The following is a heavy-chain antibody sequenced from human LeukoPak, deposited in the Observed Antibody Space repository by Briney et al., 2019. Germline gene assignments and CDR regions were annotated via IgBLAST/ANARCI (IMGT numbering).Heavy chain of an antibody. CDR3: TRAFAF. Sequence: ASVKVSCKTSGYTFTANYIHWVRQAPGQGLEWMGWINPKTGGTNFAQKFQGRVTMTTDTSMNTAYINVNSLRSDDTALYYCTRAFAFWGQGTLVTVSS. J-gene: IGHJ4*02. CDR2: INPKTGGT. CDR1: GYTFTANY. V-gene: IGHV1-2*02.